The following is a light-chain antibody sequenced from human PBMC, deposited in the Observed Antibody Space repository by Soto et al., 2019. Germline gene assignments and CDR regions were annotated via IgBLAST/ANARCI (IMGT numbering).Light chain of an antibody. CDR2: DTS. J-gene: IGKJ5*01. CDR1: QGISSY. Sequence: MTQSPSSFSASTGDRVTITCRASQGISSYLAWYQQKPGQAPRLLIYDTSTRATGIPARFSGSGSGTEFTLTISSLQSEDFAVYYCQQYNNWPPITFGQGTRLEIK. CDR3: QQYNNWPPIT. V-gene: IGKV3-15*01.